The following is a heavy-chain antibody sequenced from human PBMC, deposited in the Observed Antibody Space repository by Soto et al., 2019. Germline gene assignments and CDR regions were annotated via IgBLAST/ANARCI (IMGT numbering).Heavy chain of an antibody. CDR2: ISGSGGST. CDR3: AKESPEHSSGWYACAFDI. CDR1: GFTFSSYA. J-gene: IGHJ3*02. Sequence: GGSLRLSCAASGFTFSSYAMSWVRQAPGKGLEWVSAISGSGGSTYYADSVKGRFTISRDNSKNTLYLQMNSLRAKDTAVYYCAKESPEHSSGWYACAFDIWGQGTMVTVSS. V-gene: IGHV3-23*01. D-gene: IGHD6-19*01.